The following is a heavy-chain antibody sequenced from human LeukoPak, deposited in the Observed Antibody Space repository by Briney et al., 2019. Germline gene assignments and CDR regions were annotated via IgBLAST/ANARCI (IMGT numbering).Heavy chain of an antibody. J-gene: IGHJ4*02. CDR2: ISGSNT. CDR3: AKRRSRNTGPFDY. Sequence: GGSLRLSCAASGFTISSDALTWVRLAPGKGLESVSGISGSNTYYAESVKGRFTISRDDSNNMLYLQMNSLRAEDTAVYYCAKRRSRNTGPFDYWGQGTLVTVSP. V-gene: IGHV3-23*01. CDR1: GFTISSDA. D-gene: IGHD5-18*01.